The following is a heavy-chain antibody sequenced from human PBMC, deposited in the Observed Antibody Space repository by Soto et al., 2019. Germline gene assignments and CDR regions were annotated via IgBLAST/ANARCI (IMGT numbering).Heavy chain of an antibody. J-gene: IGHJ4*02. CDR3: ARVARGYYDILTGIYYFDY. CDR1: GGTFSSYA. Sequence: SVKVSCKASGGTFSSYAISWVRQAPGQGLEWMGGIIPIFGTANYAQKFQGRVTITADESTSTAYMELSSRRSEDTAVYYCARVARGYYDILTGIYYFDYWGQGTLVTV. CDR2: IIPIFGTA. V-gene: IGHV1-69*13. D-gene: IGHD3-9*01.